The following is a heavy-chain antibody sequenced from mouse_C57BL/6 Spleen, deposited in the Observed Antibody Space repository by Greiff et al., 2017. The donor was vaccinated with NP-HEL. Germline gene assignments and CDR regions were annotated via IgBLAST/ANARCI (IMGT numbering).Heavy chain of an antibody. Sequence: EVKLVESVAELVRPGASVKLSCTASGFNIKNTYMHWVKQRPEQGLEWIGRIDPANGNTKYAPKFQGKATITADTSSNTASLQLSSLTSEDTAIYYCARSDYYGNYLFDYWGQGTTLTVSS. CDR2: IDPANGNT. J-gene: IGHJ2*01. V-gene: IGHV14-3*01. CDR1: GFNIKNTY. CDR3: ARSDYYGNYLFDY. D-gene: IGHD2-1*01.